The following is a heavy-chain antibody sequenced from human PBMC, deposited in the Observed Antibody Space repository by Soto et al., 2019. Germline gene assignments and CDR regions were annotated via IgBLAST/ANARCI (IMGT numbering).Heavy chain of an antibody. CDR2: IGAYNDDT. Sequence: QVQLVQSGAEVKKPGASVKVSCKASGYTFSTYGFSWVRQAPGQGLEWMGWIGAYNDDTNYAQNFQGRVTMTTDTSTNTSYMELRNLRSDGKAVYFCARDWRGSEGFDPWGQGTLVTVAS. V-gene: IGHV1-18*01. CDR3: ARDWRGSEGFDP. J-gene: IGHJ5*02. CDR1: GYTFSTYG. D-gene: IGHD3-3*01.